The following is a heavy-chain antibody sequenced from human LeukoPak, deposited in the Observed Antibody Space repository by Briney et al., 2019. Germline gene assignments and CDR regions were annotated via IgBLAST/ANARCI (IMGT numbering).Heavy chain of an antibody. CDR3: ARDMWIGGYCSSASCSTFDY. CDR1: GFTFSSYG. V-gene: IGHV3-33*01. J-gene: IGHJ4*02. D-gene: IGHD2-2*01. CDR2: IKYGGSKE. Sequence: GGSLRLSCAASGFTFSSYGMHWVRQAPGKGLEWVAVIKYGGSKESYGDSVKGRFTISRDNSKNTLYLQMNNLRAEDTAVYYCARDMWIGGYCSSASCSTFDYWGQGTLVTVSS.